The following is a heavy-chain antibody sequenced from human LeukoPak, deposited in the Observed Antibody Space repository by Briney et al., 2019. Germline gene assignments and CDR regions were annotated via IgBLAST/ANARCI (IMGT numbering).Heavy chain of an antibody. J-gene: IGHJ4*02. CDR2: ISSSSTI. CDR1: GFTFSSYS. CDR3: AREDSLEECDYVWGSYRLVPFDY. D-gene: IGHD3-16*02. Sequence: GGSLRLSCAASGFTFSSYSMNWVRQAPGKGLEWVSYISSSSTIYYADSVKGRFTISRDNAKNSLYLQMNSLRAEDTAVYYCAREDSLEECDYVWGSYRLVPFDYWGQGTLVTVSS. V-gene: IGHV3-48*01.